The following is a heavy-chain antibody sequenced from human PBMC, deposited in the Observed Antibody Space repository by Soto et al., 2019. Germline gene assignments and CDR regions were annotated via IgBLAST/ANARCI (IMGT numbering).Heavy chain of an antibody. CDR2: IIPIFGTA. CDR1: GGTFSSYA. J-gene: IGHJ6*02. D-gene: IGHD1-1*01. Sequence: ASVKVSCKASGGTFSSYAISWVRQAPGQGLEWMGGIIPIFGTANYAQKFQGRVTINADESTSTAYMELSSLRSEDTAVYYCARENAPLYNWNDVYYYYGMDVWGQGTTVTVSS. CDR3: ARENAPLYNWNDVYYYYGMDV. V-gene: IGHV1-69*13.